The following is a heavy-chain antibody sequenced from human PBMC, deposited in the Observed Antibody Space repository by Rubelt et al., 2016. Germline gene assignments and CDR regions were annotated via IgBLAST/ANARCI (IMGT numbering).Heavy chain of an antibody. CDR2: IYSGGST. J-gene: IGHJ4*02. V-gene: IGHV3-53*01. Sequence: SWVRQAPGKGLEWVSVIYSGGSTYYADSVKGRFTISRDNSKNTLYLQMNSLRAEDTAVYYCARDEGFAPDAYWGQGTLVTVSS. CDR3: ARDEGFAPDAY.